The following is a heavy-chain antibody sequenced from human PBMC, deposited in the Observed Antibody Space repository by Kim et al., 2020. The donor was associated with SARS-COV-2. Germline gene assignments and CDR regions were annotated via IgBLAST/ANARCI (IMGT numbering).Heavy chain of an antibody. J-gene: IGHJ5*02. D-gene: IGHD3-10*01. V-gene: IGHV4-39*07. CDR2: FYYTGRT. CDR1: GDSIRSSSYY. Sequence: SETLSLTCTVSGDSIRSSSYYWGWIRQPPGKGLEWIGSFYYTGRTYYNPSLKSRVTISLDTSNNQFSLRLNSVTAADTAVYYCAGLWFGELLYNWFYPWGQGTLVTVSS. CDR3: AGLWFGELLYNWFYP.